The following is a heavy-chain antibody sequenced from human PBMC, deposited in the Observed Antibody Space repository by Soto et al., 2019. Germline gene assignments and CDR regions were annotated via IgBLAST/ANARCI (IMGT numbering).Heavy chain of an antibody. CDR3: ARSGYSYGLSNYYGTDV. Sequence: SVKVSCKASGGTFSSYAISWVRQAPGQGLEWMGGIIPIFGTANYAQKFQGRVTITADESTSTAYMELSSLRSEDTAVYYCARSGYSYGLSNYYGTDVWGQETTVTV. V-gene: IGHV1-69*13. CDR1: GGTFSSYA. J-gene: IGHJ6*02. CDR2: IIPIFGTA. D-gene: IGHD5-18*01.